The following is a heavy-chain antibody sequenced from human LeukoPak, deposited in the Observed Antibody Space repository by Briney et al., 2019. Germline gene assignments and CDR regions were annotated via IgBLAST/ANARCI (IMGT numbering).Heavy chain of an antibody. D-gene: IGHD6-13*01. CDR2: IGTAGDT. CDR1: GFTLSSYD. CDR3: AREGVAAAGFDY. V-gene: IGHV3-13*01. J-gene: IGHJ4*02. Sequence: GGSLRLSCAASGFTLSSYDMHWVRQATGKGLEWVSAIGTAGDTYYPGSVKGRFTISRENAKNSLYLQMNSLRAGDTAVYYCAREGVAAAGFDYWGQGTLVTVSS.